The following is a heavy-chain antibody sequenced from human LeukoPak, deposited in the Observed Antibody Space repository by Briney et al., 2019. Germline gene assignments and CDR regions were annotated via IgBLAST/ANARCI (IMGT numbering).Heavy chain of an antibody. Sequence: GGSLRLSCAASGFTFSNYAMSWVSQAPGKGLEWVSSINGRGGSTYYADSVKGRFTISRDNAKNSLYLQMNSLRAEDTAVYYCARGNDYGDYVEYYYYYMDVWGKGTTVTVSS. D-gene: IGHD4-17*01. CDR1: GFTFSNYA. V-gene: IGHV3-23*01. CDR3: ARGNDYGDYVEYYYYYMDV. J-gene: IGHJ6*03. CDR2: INGRGGST.